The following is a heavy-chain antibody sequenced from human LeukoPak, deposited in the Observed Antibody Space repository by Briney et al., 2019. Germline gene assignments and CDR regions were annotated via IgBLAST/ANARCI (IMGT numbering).Heavy chain of an antibody. CDR2: ISGSGGST. D-gene: IGHD6-19*01. V-gene: IGHV3-23*01. CDR1: GITFSSYA. J-gene: IGHJ5*02. Sequence: GGSLRLSCAASGITFSSYAMSWVRQAPGKGLEWVSGISGSGGSTYYVDSVKGRFTISRDNSKNTLFLQMNSLRAEDTAVYYCAKHAGYSSANSWFDPWGQGTLVTVSS. CDR3: AKHAGYSSANSWFDP.